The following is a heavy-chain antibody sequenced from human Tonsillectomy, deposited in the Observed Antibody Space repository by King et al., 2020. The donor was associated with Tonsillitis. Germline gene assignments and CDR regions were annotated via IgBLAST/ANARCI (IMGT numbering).Heavy chain of an antibody. CDR2: IRYDGSKQ. Sequence: VQLVESGGGVVQPGGSLRLSCAAAGFIFSDYSIHWVRQTPGEGLEWVAFIRYDGSKQYYADSVKGRFTIIRDNSTNTVYLQMNSLRADATVGYYCAGALRDYHDSSGYFYGFEIWGQGTVVTVSS. J-gene: IGHJ3*02. V-gene: IGHV3-30*02. CDR1: GFIFSDYS. CDR3: AGALRDYHDSSGYFYGFEI. D-gene: IGHD3-22*01.